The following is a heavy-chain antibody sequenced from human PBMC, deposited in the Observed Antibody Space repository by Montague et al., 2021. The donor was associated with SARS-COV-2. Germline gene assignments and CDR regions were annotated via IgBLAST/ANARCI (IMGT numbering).Heavy chain of an antibody. Sequence: SLRLSCAASGFTFDDYAMHWVRQAPGKGLEWVSSISWNSGSIGYADSVKGRFTISRDNAKNSLYLQMNSLRAEDTALYYCALPQELGFDYWGQGTLVTVSS. D-gene: IGHD7-27*01. CDR3: ALPQELGFDY. CDR2: ISWNSGSI. J-gene: IGHJ4*02. V-gene: IGHV3-9*01. CDR1: GFTFDDYA.